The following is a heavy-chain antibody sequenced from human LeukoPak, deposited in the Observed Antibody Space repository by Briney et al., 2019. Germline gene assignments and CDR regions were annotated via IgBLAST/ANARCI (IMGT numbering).Heavy chain of an antibody. CDR1: GFTFSSYA. D-gene: IGHD1-26*01. CDR2: ISYDGSNK. V-gene: IGHV3-30*04. Sequence: GGSLRLSCAASGFTFSSYAMHWVRQAPGKGLEGVAVISYDGSNKYYADSVKGRFTISRDNSKNTLYLQMNSLRAEDTAVYYCARAPDTEWELLRGYYFDYWGQGTLVTVSS. J-gene: IGHJ4*02. CDR3: ARAPDTEWELLRGYYFDY.